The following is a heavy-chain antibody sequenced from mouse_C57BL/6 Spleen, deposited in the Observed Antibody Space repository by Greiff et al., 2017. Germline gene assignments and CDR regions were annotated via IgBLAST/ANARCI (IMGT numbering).Heavy chain of an antibody. J-gene: IGHJ4*01. D-gene: IGHD1-1*01. V-gene: IGHV1-55*01. CDR1: GYTFTSYW. Sequence: QVQLQQSGAELVKPGASVKMSCKASGYTFTSYWITWVKQRPGQGLEWIGDIYPGSGSTNYNEKFKSKATLTVDKSSSTAYMQLSSLTSEDSAVYYCARADYYGSSYGAMDYWGQGTSVTFSS. CDR3: ARADYYGSSYGAMDY. CDR2: IYPGSGST.